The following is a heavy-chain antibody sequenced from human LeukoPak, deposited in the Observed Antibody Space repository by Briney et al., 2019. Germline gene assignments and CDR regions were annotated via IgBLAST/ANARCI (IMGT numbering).Heavy chain of an antibody. CDR1: GVSVSSASYY. D-gene: IGHD2-15*01. J-gene: IGHJ4*02. CDR2: IYYSGST. V-gene: IGHV4-61*01. CDR3: ATHPPKVCTGGSCTDY. Sequence: RSSETLSLTCTVSGVSVSSASYYWSWIRQPPGKGLEWIGYIYYSGSTNYNPSLKSRVTISVDMSKNQFSLKLSSVTAADTAVYYCATHPPKVCTGGSCTDYWGQGTLVTVSS.